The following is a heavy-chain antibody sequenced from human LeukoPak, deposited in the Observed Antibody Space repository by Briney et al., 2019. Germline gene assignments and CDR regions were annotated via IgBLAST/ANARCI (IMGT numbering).Heavy chain of an antibody. CDR1: GFTFSSYS. CDR2: ISSSSSYI. D-gene: IGHD6-19*01. J-gene: IGHJ3*02. Sequence: GGSLRLSCAASGFTFSSYSMNWVRQAPGKGLEWVSSISSSSSYIYYADSVKGRFTISRDNAKNSLYLQMNSLRAEDTAVYYCARPIIAVAGTDAFDIWGQGTMVTVSS. CDR3: ARPIIAVAGTDAFDI. V-gene: IGHV3-21*01.